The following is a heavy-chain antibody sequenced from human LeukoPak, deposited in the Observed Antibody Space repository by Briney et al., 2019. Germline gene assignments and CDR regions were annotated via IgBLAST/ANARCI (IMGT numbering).Heavy chain of an antibody. V-gene: IGHV3-73*01. Sequence: GGSLRLSCAASGFTFSGSALHWVRQASGKGLEWVGRIRSKAKNYATTYAASVKDRFTISRDNSKNTLYLQMNSLRAEDTAVYYCAKGSPRPELYGDYVWGDYYYYYMDVWGKGTTVTISS. D-gene: IGHD4-17*01. CDR3: AKGSPRPELYGDYVWGDYYYYYMDV. CDR1: GFTFSGSA. J-gene: IGHJ6*03. CDR2: IRSKAKNYAT.